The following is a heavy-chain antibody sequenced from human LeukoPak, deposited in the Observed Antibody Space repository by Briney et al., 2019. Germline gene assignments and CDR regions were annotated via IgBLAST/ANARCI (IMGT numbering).Heavy chain of an antibody. V-gene: IGHV3-30*18. CDR2: ISYDGSNN. J-gene: IGHJ4*02. CDR1: GFTFSSYG. CDR3: AKVGLTVTTILDYFDY. D-gene: IGHD4-11*01. Sequence: PGRSLRLSCAASGFTFSSYGMHWVRQAPGKGLEWVAVISYDGSNNYYADSVKGRLTISRDNSKNTLFLQMNSLRAEDTAVYYCAKVGLTVTTILDYFDYWGQGTLVTVSS.